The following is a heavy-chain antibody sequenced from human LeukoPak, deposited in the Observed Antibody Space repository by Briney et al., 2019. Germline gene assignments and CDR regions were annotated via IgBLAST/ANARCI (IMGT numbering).Heavy chain of an antibody. CDR3: ARVAAAGVYQFDY. J-gene: IGHJ4*02. V-gene: IGHV4-59*01. D-gene: IGHD6-13*01. CDR1: GGSISSYY. CDR2: IYYSGST. Sequence: SETLSLTCTVSGGSISSYYWSWIRQPPGKGLEWIGYIYYSGSTNYNPSLKSRVTISVDTSKNQFSLKLSSVTAADTAVYYCARVAAAGVYQFDYWGQGTLVTVSS.